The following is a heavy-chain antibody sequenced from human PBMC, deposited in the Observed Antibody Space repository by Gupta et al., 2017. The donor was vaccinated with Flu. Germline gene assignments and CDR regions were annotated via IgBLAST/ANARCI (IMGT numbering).Heavy chain of an antibody. CDR1: GSITTGGYY. J-gene: IGHJ4*02. V-gene: IGHV4-31*02. Sequence: GSITTGGYYWSWLRQLPGKGLEWIGYIFYSGSTYYNPPLKSRVSISIDTPKNQFSLNLSSVTAADTATYYCARLFYEKYRLPHFDFWGQGTLATVSS. CDR3: ARLFYEKYRLPHFDF. CDR2: IFYSGST. D-gene: IGHD2-2*01.